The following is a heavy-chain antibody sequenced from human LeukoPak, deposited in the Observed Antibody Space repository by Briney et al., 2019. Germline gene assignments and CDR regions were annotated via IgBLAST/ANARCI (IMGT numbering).Heavy chain of an antibody. J-gene: IGHJ6*02. CDR2: IYYSGSI. CDR1: GVSISSSSDY. D-gene: IGHD3-10*01. V-gene: IGHV4-39*01. Sequence: LETPSLTCTLSGVSISSSSDYWGWIRQPPGNGLGWIVSIYYSGSIYYNPSLKRRVTISVDTSKNQFSLTLSSVTAADTAVYYCARHFRWFGDTGGPEFLDVWGQGNTVTVSS. CDR3: ARHFRWFGDTGGPEFLDV.